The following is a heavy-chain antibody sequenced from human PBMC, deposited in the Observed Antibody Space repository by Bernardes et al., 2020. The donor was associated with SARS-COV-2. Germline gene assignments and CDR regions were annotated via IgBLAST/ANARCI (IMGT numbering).Heavy chain of an antibody. CDR1: GFTFDDYA. Sequence: GGSLRLSCAASGFTFDDYAMHWVRQAPGKGLEWVSGISWNSGSIGYADSVKGRFTISRDNAKNSLYLQMNSLRAEDTALYYCAKDLPEGGELDIWGQGTMVTVSS. D-gene: IGHD3-10*01. V-gene: IGHV3-9*01. CDR3: AKDLPEGGELDI. CDR2: ISWNSGSI. J-gene: IGHJ3*02.